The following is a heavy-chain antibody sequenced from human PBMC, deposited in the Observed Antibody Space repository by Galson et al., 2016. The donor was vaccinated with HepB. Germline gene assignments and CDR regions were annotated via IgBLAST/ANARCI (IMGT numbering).Heavy chain of an antibody. CDR1: GFTFSYYA. V-gene: IGHV3-30*18. CDR2: ISSDGSNK. CDR3: AKLVGDAFDF. Sequence: SLRLSCAAPGFTFSYYAMYWVRQAPGKGLEWMAVISSDGSNKYYADSVKGRSTISRDNSKNTLYLQLNSLRPEDTAVYYCAKLVGDAFDFWGQGTMVSVSS. J-gene: IGHJ3*01. D-gene: IGHD2-15*01.